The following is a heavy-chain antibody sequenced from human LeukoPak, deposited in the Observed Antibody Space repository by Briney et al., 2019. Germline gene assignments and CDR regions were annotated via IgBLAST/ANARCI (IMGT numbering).Heavy chain of an antibody. J-gene: IGHJ4*02. Sequence: GRSLRLSCAASGFTFSIYGMHWVRQAPGKGLEWVAVISYDGSNKYYADSVKGRFTISRDNSKNTLYLQMNSLRAEDTAVYYCAKDGLDGYNWNYFDYWGQGTLVTVSS. CDR3: AKDGLDGYNWNYFDY. CDR2: ISYDGSNK. CDR1: GFTFSIYG. D-gene: IGHD5-12*01. V-gene: IGHV3-30*18.